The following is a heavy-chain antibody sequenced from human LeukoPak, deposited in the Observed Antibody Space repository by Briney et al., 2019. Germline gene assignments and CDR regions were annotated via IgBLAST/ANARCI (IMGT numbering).Heavy chain of an antibody. CDR1: GYTFTSYD. V-gene: IGHV1-8*03. CDR2: MNPNSGNT. J-gene: IGHJ4*02. Sequence: ASVKVSCKASGYTFTSYDINWVRQATGQGLEWMGWMNPNSGNTGYAQKFQGRVTITRNTSISTAYMELSSLRSDDTAVYYCARDPKTLGYCSGGSCYHDYWGQGTLVTVSS. D-gene: IGHD2-15*01. CDR3: ARDPKTLGYCSGGSCYHDY.